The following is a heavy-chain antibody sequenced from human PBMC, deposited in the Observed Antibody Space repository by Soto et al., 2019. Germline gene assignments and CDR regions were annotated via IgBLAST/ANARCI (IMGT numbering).Heavy chain of an antibody. J-gene: IGHJ4*02. CDR3: ARLHSSGWYGPGRY. Sequence: GGSLRLSCAASGCTFDDDGMSWVRQAPGKGLEWVSGINWNGGSTGYADSVKGRFTISRDNAKNSLYLQMNSLRAEDTALYYCARLHSSGWYGPGRYWGQGTLVTVSS. CDR1: GCTFDDDG. CDR2: INWNGGST. V-gene: IGHV3-20*04. D-gene: IGHD6-19*01.